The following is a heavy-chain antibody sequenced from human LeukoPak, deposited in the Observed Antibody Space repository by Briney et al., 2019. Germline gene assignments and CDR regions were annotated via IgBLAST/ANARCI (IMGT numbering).Heavy chain of an antibody. V-gene: IGHV4-59*01. CDR2: IYYSGST. CDR3: ARDHGSGKRFDY. D-gene: IGHD3-10*01. J-gene: IGHJ4*02. CDR1: GGSISSYY. Sequence: PSETLSLTCTVSGGSISSYYWCWIRQPPGKGLEWIGYIYYSGSTNYNPSLKSRVTISVDTSKNQFSLKLSSVTAADTAVYYCARDHGSGKRFDYWGQGTLVTVSS.